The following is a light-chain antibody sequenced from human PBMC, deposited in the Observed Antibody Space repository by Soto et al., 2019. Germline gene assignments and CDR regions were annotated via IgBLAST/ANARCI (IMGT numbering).Light chain of an antibody. J-gene: IGKJ1*01. CDR2: DVS. Sequence: DIQMTQSPSSLSASVGDRVTITCRASQRINNDLSWYQQKPGRAPKLLIYDVSTLQSGVPTRFSGSASGTDFTLTISSLQPEDFATYYCQQTYSLPLTFGQGTKVQI. V-gene: IGKV1-39*01. CDR3: QQTYSLPLT. CDR1: QRINND.